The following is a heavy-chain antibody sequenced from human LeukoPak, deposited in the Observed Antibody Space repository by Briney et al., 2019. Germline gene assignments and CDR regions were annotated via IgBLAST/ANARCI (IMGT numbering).Heavy chain of an antibody. CDR3: ASSNYYGSGSFPDY. D-gene: IGHD3-10*01. CDR1: GGTLSSYA. J-gene: IGHJ4*02. Sequence: SVKASCKASGGTLSSYAISWVRQAPGQGLEWMGGIIPIFGTANYAQKFQGRVTITADESTSTAYMELSSLRSEDTAVYYCASSNYYGSGSFPDYWGQGTLVTVSS. CDR2: IIPIFGTA. V-gene: IGHV1-69*01.